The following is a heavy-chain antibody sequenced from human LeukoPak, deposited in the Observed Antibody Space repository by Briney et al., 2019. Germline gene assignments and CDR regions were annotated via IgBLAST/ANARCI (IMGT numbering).Heavy chain of an antibody. D-gene: IGHD2-8*01. CDR1: GYTFTGYY. CDR3: ARDRCTNGVCYGDDAFDI. Sequence: ASVKVSCKASGYTFTGYYMHWVRQAPGQGLEWMGWINPNRGGTNYAQKFQGRVTMTRDTSISTAYMELSRLRSDDTAVYYCARDRCTNGVCYGDDAFDIWGQGTMVTVSS. V-gene: IGHV1-2*02. J-gene: IGHJ3*02. CDR2: INPNRGGT.